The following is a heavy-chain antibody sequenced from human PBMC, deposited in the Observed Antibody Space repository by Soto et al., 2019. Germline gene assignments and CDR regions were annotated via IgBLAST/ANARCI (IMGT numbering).Heavy chain of an antibody. CDR2: IIPIFGTA. D-gene: IGHD3-22*01. J-gene: IGHJ6*02. Sequence: ASVKVSCKASGGTFSSYAISWVRQAPGQGLEWMGGIIPIFGTANYAQKFQGRVTITADKSTSTAYMELSSLRSEDTAVYYCARAHYYDSSGYRGADYYYYYGMDVWGQGTTVTVSS. CDR1: GGTFSSYA. CDR3: ARAHYYDSSGYRGADYYYYYGMDV. V-gene: IGHV1-69*06.